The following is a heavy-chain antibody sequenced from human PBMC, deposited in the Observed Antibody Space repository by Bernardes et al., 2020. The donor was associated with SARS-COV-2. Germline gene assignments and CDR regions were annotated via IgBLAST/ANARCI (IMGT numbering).Heavy chain of an antibody. Sequence: SETLSLTCTVSGGSISSSSYYWGWIRQPPGKGLEWIGSIYYSGSTYYNPSLKSRVTISVDTSKNQFSLKLSSVTAADTAVYYCARSEAVAGIVLIYYYYGMDVWG. V-gene: IGHV4-39*01. J-gene: IGHJ6*02. CDR1: GGSISSSSYY. CDR3: ARSEAVAGIVLIYYYYGMDV. D-gene: IGHD6-19*01. CDR2: IYYSGST.